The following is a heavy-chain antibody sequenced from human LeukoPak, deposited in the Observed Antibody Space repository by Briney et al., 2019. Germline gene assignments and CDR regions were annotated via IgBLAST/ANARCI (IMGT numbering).Heavy chain of an antibody. CDR1: GYTFTSYY. Sequence: ASVTVSCKASGYTFTSYYIHWVRQAPGQGLEWMGIINPSGGSTTYAQKFQGRVTMTRDTSTYTVYMELSSLRSEDTAVYYCARSYSYGFFDHWGQGTLVTVSS. D-gene: IGHD5-18*01. J-gene: IGHJ4*02. V-gene: IGHV1-46*01. CDR2: INPSGGST. CDR3: ARSYSYGFFDH.